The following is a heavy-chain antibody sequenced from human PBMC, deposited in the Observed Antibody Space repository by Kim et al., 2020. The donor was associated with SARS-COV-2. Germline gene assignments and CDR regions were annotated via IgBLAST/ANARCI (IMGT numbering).Heavy chain of an antibody. CDR3: ARGSGYVDY. V-gene: IGHV4-59*09. Sequence: STNSNPSLKSRVTISVDTSKNQFSLKLSSVTAADTAVYYCARGSGYVDYWGQGTLVTVSS. CDR2: ST. J-gene: IGHJ4*02. D-gene: IGHD3-22*01.